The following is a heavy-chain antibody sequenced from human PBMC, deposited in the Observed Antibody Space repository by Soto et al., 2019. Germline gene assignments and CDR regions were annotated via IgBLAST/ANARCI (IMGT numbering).Heavy chain of an antibody. Sequence: SHTRTLTCTVSGRGFVFHIVASNRLRQNPWSGLEWLGRTYYRSKWYNNYAVSVKGRITVNPDTSTNQFSLQLDSVTPEDTAVYYFSRDKHDSVNRRIGVDRWGQGNLVPVS. CDR2: TYYRSKWYN. V-gene: IGHV6-1*01. D-gene: IGHD3-10*01. J-gene: IGHJ5*02. CDR3: SRDKHDSVNRRIGVDR. CDR1: GRGFVFHIVA.